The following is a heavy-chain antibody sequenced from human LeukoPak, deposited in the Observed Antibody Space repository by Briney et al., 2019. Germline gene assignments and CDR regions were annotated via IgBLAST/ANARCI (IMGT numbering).Heavy chain of an antibody. V-gene: IGHV3-23*01. J-gene: IGHJ4*02. CDR3: ARTSVRGVIMI. Sequence: GGSLRLSCAASGFTFSSYDMSWVRQAPGKGLEWVSVISGGGGSTYYADSVKGRFTISRDNSKNTLYLQMNSLRADDTGVYYCARTSVRGVIMIWGQGTLVTVSS. CDR1: GFTFSSYD. D-gene: IGHD3-10*01. CDR2: ISGGGGST.